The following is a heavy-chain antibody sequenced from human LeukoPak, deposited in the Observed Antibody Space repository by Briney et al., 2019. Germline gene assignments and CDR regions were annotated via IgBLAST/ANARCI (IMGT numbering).Heavy chain of an antibody. J-gene: IGHJ4*02. CDR1: GFIFSSYG. V-gene: IGHV3-30*02. CDR2: IRYDGIKK. CDR3: AKDSSGMTDFDY. D-gene: IGHD2-21*02. Sequence: PGGSLRLSCAASGFIFSSYGMHWVRQAPGKGLEWVAFIRYDGIKKYYADSVKGRFTISRDNSKNTLYLQMNSLRAEDTAVYYCAKDSSGMTDFDYWGQGTLVTVSS.